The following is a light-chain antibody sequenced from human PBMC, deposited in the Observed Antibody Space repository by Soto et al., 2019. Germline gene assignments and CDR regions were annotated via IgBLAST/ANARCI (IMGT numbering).Light chain of an antibody. CDR3: AAWGANRDLL. Sequence: QSVLIQPPSASGTPAQTVTISCSGDYSNIGRYPVNWYQQVPGMAPRLLIYVDNQRPSGVPARFSASRSGASASLAISGLQSADEADYYCAAWGANRDLLFGGGTQLTVL. J-gene: IGLJ7*01. CDR1: YSNIGRYP. V-gene: IGLV1-44*01. CDR2: VDN.